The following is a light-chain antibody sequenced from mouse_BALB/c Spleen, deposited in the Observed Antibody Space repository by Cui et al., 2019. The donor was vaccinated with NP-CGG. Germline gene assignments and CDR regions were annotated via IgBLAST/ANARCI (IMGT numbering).Light chain of an antibody. CDR3: ALWYSNHWV. CDR1: SGAVTTSNY. Sequence: QAVFTPQSPLTISPADPVTLTSRSSSGAVTTSNYANWVQEKPDHLFTGLIGGTNNRAPGVPARFSGSLIGDKAALTISGAQTEDEEIYFCALWYSNHWVFGGGTKLTVL. CDR2: GTN. V-gene: IGLV1*01. J-gene: IGLJ1*01.